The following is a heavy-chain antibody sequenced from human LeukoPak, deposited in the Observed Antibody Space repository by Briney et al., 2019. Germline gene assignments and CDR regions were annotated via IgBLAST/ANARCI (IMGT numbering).Heavy chain of an antibody. V-gene: IGHV3-48*02. J-gene: IGHJ4*02. D-gene: IGHD6-19*01. CDR1: GFTFSSYE. Sequence: GGSLRLSCAASGFTFSSYEMNWVRQAPGKGLEWVSFISPSSNTIYYADSVKGRFTISRDNHKNSLFLQMNSLRDDDTAVYYCASVRTGWYFDYWGQGTLVTVSS. CDR2: ISPSSNTI. CDR3: ASVRTGWYFDY.